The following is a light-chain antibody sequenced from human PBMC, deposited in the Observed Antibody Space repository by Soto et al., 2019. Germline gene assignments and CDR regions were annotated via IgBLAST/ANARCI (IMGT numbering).Light chain of an antibody. CDR1: KLGDKY. CDR3: QAWDSSTVV. J-gene: IGLJ2*01. CDR2: QDS. Sequence: SYELTQPPSGSLSPGQTASITCSGDKLGDKYACWYQQKPGQSPVLVIYQDSKRPSGIPERFSGSNSGNTATLTISGTQAMDEADYYCQAWDSSTVVFGGGTKLTLL. V-gene: IGLV3-1*01.